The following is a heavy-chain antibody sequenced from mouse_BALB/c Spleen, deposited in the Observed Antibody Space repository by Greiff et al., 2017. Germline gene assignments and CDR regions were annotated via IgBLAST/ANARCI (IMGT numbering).Heavy chain of an antibody. J-gene: IGHJ3*01. V-gene: IGHV3-2*02. CDR2: ISYSGST. Sequence: EVQLQESGPGLVKPSQSLSLTCTVTGYSITSDYAWNWIRQFPGNKLEWMGYISYSGSTSYNPSLKSRISITRDTSKNQFFLQLNSVTTEDTATYYCARGLLRSRFAYWGQGTLVTVSA. CDR1: GYSITSDYA. CDR3: ARGLLRSRFAY. D-gene: IGHD2-3*01.